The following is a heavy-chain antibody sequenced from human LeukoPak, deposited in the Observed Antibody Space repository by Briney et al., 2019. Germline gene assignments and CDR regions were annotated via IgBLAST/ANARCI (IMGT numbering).Heavy chain of an antibody. D-gene: IGHD3-22*01. CDR1: GFTFSSYG. Sequence: GGSLRLSFAASGFTFSSYGMHWVRQAPGKGLEWVAVISYDGSNKYYADSVKGRFTISRDNSKNTLYLQMNSLRAEDTAVYYCAKDRPGGYYDSSGYPDYWGQGTLVTVSS. CDR3: AKDRPGGYYDSSGYPDY. CDR2: ISYDGSNK. J-gene: IGHJ4*02. V-gene: IGHV3-30*18.